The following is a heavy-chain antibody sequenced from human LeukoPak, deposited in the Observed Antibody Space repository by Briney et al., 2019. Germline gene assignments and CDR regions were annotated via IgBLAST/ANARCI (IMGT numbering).Heavy chain of an antibody. CDR3: ARGSVQLWLRDTYYYMDV. CDR2: INWNGRIT. CDR1: GFTFDDYA. V-gene: IGHV3-20*04. J-gene: IGHJ6*03. D-gene: IGHD5-18*01. Sequence: GESLRLSCAASGFTFDDYAMNWVRQVPRRGLEWVSGINWNGRITEYADSVKDRFTISRQNTKNSLYLYMNNLGGEDTALYFCARGSVQLWLRDTYYYMDVWGKGTTVTVSS.